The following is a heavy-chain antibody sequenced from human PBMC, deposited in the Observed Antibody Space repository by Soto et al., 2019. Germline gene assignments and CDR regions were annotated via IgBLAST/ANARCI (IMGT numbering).Heavy chain of an antibody. Sequence: GGTNYAQKFQGWVTMTRDTSINTAYMELSRLRSDDTAVYYCARGHRDIVVVPAAMPFDPWGQGTLVTVSS. V-gene: IGHV1-2*04. J-gene: IGHJ5*02. CDR2: GGT. CDR3: ARGHRDIVVVPAAMPFDP. D-gene: IGHD2-2*01.